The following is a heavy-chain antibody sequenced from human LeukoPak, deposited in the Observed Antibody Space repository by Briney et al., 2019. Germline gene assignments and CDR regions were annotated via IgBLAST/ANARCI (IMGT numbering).Heavy chain of an antibody. J-gene: IGHJ3*02. Sequence: PGGSLRLSCAASGFTFISYAIHWVRQAPGKGLEWVAVISFHGTDSFYADSVKGRFTISRDNAKNSLYLQMNSLRAEDTAVYYCARDQRAGSWELLAFDIWGQGTMVTVSS. CDR1: GFTFISYA. CDR3: ARDQRAGSWELLAFDI. D-gene: IGHD1-26*01. V-gene: IGHV3-30*04. CDR2: ISFHGTDS.